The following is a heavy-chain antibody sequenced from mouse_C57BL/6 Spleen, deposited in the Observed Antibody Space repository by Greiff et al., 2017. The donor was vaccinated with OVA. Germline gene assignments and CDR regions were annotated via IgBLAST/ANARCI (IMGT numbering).Heavy chain of an antibody. CDR2: ISYDGSN. V-gene: IGHV3-6*01. J-gene: IGHJ4*01. CDR3: ARDCAMDY. Sequence: DVQLQESGPGLVKPSQSLSLTCSVTGYSITSGYYWNWIRQFPGNKLEWMGYISYDGSNNYNPSLKNLISITRDTSKNQFFLKLNSVTTEDTATYYCARDCAMDYWGQGTSVTVSS. CDR1: GYSITSGYY.